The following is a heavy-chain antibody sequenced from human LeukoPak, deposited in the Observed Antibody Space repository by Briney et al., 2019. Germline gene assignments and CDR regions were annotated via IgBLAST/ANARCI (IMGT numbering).Heavy chain of an antibody. CDR1: GFTFGNSW. D-gene: IGHD6-13*01. J-gene: IGHJ4*02. CDR3: ARDGGSWYPALGY. V-gene: IGHV3-7*01. CDR2: IKQDGSEK. Sequence: GGSLRLSCAGSGFTFGNSWMNWFRQTPGKGLEWVANIKQDGSEKYVDSVKGRFTISRDIAKTSLYLQMNSLRAEDTAVYYCARDGGSWYPALGYWGQGTLVTVSS.